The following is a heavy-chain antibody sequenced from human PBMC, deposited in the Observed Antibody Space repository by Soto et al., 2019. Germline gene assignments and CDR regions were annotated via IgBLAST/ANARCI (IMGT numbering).Heavy chain of an antibody. Sequence: GGSLRLSCAASGFTFSHYEMNWVRQAPGKGLEWVSYISSSDSTIYYADSVKGRFTISRDNAKNSLYLQMKSLRAEDTAVYYFARMPPLDYWGQGTLVTVSS. V-gene: IGHV3-48*03. CDR3: ARMPPLDY. CDR1: GFTFSHYE. CDR2: ISSSDSTI. D-gene: IGHD2-2*01. J-gene: IGHJ4*02.